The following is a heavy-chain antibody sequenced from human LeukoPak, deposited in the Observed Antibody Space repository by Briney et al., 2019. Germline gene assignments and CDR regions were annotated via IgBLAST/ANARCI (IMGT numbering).Heavy chain of an antibody. CDR1: GYTLTELS. V-gene: IGHV1-24*01. CDR2: FDPEDGET. D-gene: IGHD6-6*01. CDR3: ATSSSPYYYCGMDV. J-gene: IGHJ6*02. Sequence: ASVKVSCTVSGYTLTELSTHWVRQAPGKGLEWMGGFDPEDGETIYAQKFQGRVTMTEDTSTDTAYIELSSLRSEDTAVYYCATSSSPYYYCGMDVWGQGTTVTVSS.